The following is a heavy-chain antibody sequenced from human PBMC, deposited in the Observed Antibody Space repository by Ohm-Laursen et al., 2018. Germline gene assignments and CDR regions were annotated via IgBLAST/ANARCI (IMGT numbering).Heavy chain of an antibody. CDR2: IFTSGTT. CDR1: GGSISSFS. J-gene: IGHJ6*02. V-gene: IGHV4-4*07. D-gene: IGHD3-3*01. Sequence: SDTLSLTCPVSGGSISSFSWSWIRQPAGEGLEWIGRIFTSGTTNYNPSHKSRVTMSVDTSKNQFSLKVNYVTAADTAVYYCAGLYDFWNMDVWGQGTTVTVSS. CDR3: AGLYDFWNMDV.